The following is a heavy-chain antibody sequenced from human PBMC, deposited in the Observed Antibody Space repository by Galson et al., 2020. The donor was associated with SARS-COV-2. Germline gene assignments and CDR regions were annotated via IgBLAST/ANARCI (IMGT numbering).Heavy chain of an antibody. CDR1: GGSISRGRYY. CDR2: IYTSGST. V-gene: IGHV4-61*02. D-gene: IGHD6-19*01. J-gene: IGHJ4*02. Sequence: SETLSLTSTVSGGSISRGRYYWSWVRQPAGKGLEWIGRIYTSGSTNYNPSLQSRVTISIDTSKNQFSLELTSVTAADTAVYFCAYGVVAGTGYWGQGILVTVSS. CDR3: AYGVVAGTGY.